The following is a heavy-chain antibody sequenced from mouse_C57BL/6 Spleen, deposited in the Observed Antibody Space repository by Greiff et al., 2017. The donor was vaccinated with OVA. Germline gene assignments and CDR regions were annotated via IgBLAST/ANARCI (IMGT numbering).Heavy chain of an antibody. V-gene: IGHV1-84*01. CDR2: IYPGSGNT. D-gene: IGHD2-3*01. J-gene: IGHJ3*01. CDR1: GYTFTDYY. CDR3: ARSAYDGYYAY. Sequence: QVQLKESGPELVKPGASVKISCKASGYTFTDYYINWVKQRPGQGLEWIGWIYPGSGNTKYNEPFKGKATLTVDTSSSTAYMQLSSLTSEDSAVYFCARSAYDGYYAYWGQGTLVTVSA.